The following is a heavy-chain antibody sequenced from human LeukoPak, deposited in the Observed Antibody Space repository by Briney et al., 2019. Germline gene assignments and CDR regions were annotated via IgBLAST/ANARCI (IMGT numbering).Heavy chain of an antibody. CDR1: GFTFSSYG. CDR2: IRYDGSNK. Sequence: GGSLRLSCAASGFTFSSYGMHWVRQAPGKGLEWVAFIRYDGSNKYYADSVKGRFTISRDNSKNTLYLQMNSLRAEDTAVYYCAKVGGDVLTGYPLDYYMDVWGKGTTVTVSS. V-gene: IGHV3-30*02. CDR3: AKVGGDVLTGYPLDYYMDV. D-gene: IGHD3-9*01. J-gene: IGHJ6*03.